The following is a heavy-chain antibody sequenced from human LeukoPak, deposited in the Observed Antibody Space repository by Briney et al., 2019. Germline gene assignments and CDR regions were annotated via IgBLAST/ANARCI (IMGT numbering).Heavy chain of an antibody. D-gene: IGHD3-10*01. CDR2: INHSGST. CDR3: ATYYGSGSDSYYYYMDV. CDR1: GGSFSGYY. J-gene: IGHJ6*03. Sequence: WGALTLTCAVYGGSFSGYYWSWIRQPPGKGLEWIGEINHSGSTDYNPSLKSRVAISVDTSKNQFSLKLSSVTAADTAVYYCATYYGSGSDSYYYYMDVWGRGTTVTVSS. V-gene: IGHV4-34*01.